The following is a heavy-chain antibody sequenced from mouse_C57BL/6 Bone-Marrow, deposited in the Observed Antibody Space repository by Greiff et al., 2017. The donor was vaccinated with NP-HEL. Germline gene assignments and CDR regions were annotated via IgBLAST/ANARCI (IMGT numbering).Heavy chain of an antibody. V-gene: IGHV5-15*04. Sequence: EVKLVESGGGLVQPGGSLKLSCAASGFTFSDYGMAWVRQAPRKGPEWVAFISNLAYSIYYADTVTGRFTFSRDNAKNTLYLEMSSLRSEDTTMYYCARRWLRTYAMGYWGQGTSVTVAS. D-gene: IGHD2-2*01. J-gene: IGHJ4*01. CDR1: GFTFSDYG. CDR2: ISNLAYSI. CDR3: ARRWLRTYAMGY.